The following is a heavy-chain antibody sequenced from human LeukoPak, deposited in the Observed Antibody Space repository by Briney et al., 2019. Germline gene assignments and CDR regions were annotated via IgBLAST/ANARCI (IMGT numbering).Heavy chain of an antibody. V-gene: IGHV6-1*01. CDR3: ARSYGDVGDYSELSYYFDY. J-gene: IGHJ4*02. Sequence: SQTLSLTCAISGDSVSSNSAAWNWIRQSPSRGLEWLGRTYYRSKWYNDYAVSVKSRITINPDTSKNQFSLQLNSVTPEDTAVYYCARSYGDVGDYSELSYYFDYWGQGTMVTVSS. CDR1: GDSVSSNSAA. D-gene: IGHD4-17*01. CDR2: TYYRSKWYN.